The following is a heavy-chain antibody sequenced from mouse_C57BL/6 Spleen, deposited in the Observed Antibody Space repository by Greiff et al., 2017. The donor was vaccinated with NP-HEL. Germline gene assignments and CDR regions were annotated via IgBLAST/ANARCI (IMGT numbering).Heavy chain of an antibody. V-gene: IGHV1-69*01. J-gene: IGHJ4*01. Sequence: QVQLQQPGAELVMPGASVKLSCKASGYTFTSYWMHWVKQRPGQGLEWIGEIDPSDSYTNYNQKFKGKSTLTVDKSSSTAYMQLSSLTSEDSAVYYCARFSVTTDYYAMDYWGQGTSVTVSS. CDR3: ARFSVTTDYYAMDY. CDR2: IDPSDSYT. CDR1: GYTFTSYW. D-gene: IGHD1-1*01.